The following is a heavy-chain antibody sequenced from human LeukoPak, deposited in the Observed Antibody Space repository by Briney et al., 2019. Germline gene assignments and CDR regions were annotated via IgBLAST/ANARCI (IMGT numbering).Heavy chain of an antibody. CDR3: ARVGSGSYYRAFMFDP. CDR1: GYTFTSYG. CDR2: ISAYKGNT. J-gene: IGHJ5*02. Sequence: EASVKVSCKASGYTFTSYGISWVRQAPGQGLEGMGWISAYKGNTNYAQKLQGRVTMTTDTSTSTAYMELRSLRSDDTAVYYCARVGSGSYYRAFMFDPWGQGTLVTVSS. V-gene: IGHV1-18*01. D-gene: IGHD1-26*01.